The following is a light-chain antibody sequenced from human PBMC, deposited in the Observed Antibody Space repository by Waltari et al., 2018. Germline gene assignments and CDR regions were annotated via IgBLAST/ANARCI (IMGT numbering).Light chain of an antibody. CDR3: LQRSSWPLT. CDR1: QSIRSL. CDR2: DTS. Sequence: EIVLTQSPDTLSLSPGERATVSCRASQSIRSLLAWYQKKPGQAPGRLIYDTSKRATGIPARFSGSGSGTDFTLTISSLDPEDFAVYYCLQRSSWPLTFGGGTRVEIK. J-gene: IGKJ4*01. V-gene: IGKV3-11*01.